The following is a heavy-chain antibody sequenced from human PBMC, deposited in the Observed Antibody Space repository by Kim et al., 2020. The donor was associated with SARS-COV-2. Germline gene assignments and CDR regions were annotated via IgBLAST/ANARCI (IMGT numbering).Heavy chain of an antibody. V-gene: IGHV4-34*01. D-gene: IGHD6-13*01. CDR2: INHSGST. CDR3: ARAPEDHIGSSWYLPFDY. Sequence: SETLSLTCAVYGGSFSGYYWSWIRQPPGKGLEWIGEINHSGSTNYNPSLKSRVTISVDTSKNQFSLKLSSVTAADTAVYYCARAPEDHIGSSWYLPFDY. CDR1: GGSFSGYY. J-gene: IGHJ4*01.